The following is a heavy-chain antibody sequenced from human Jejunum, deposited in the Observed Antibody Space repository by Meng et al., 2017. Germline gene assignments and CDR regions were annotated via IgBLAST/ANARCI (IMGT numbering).Heavy chain of an antibody. CDR2: IYWNDDK. CDR1: GFSLSTSGVG. J-gene: IGHJ5*01. CDR3: ARSPPYKYGSGSFYFAS. V-gene: IGHV2-5*01. D-gene: IGHD3-10*01. Sequence: SGPTLVKPTQTLTLTCTFSGFSLSTSGVGAGWIRQPPGKALEWLALIYWNDDKRYSPSLKSRLTIIKDTSKNQVVLTMTNVDPVDTATYYCARSPPYKYGSGSFYFASWGHG.